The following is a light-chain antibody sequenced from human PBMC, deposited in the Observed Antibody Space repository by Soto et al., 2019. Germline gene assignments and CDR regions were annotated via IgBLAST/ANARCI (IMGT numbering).Light chain of an antibody. CDR2: DVI. CDR1: TTF. CDR3: NAFTTNDTFV. V-gene: IGLV2-14*03. J-gene: IGLJ1*01. Sequence: QSALTQPASVSGSPGQSITISCTGATTFVSWYQQHPGKAPKLIIYDVINRPSGISKCFSGSKSGNTASLTISGLQAEDESVYYCNAFTTNDTFVFGTGTKVTVL.